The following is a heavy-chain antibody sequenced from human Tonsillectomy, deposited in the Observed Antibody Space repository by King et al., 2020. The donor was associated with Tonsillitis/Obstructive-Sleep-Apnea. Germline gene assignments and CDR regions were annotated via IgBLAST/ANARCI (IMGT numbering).Heavy chain of an antibody. J-gene: IGHJ6*02. CDR3: ARGDYYAMDV. CDR2: INPNSGGT. Sequence: QLVQSGAEVKKPGASVKVSCKASGYTFTGHYLHWVRQAPGQGLEWMGWINPNSGGTKYAQKFQGRVSMTRDTSISTAYMELNRLRSDDTAVYYCARGDYYAMDVWGQGTTVTVSS. CDR1: GYTFTGHY. V-gene: IGHV1-2*02.